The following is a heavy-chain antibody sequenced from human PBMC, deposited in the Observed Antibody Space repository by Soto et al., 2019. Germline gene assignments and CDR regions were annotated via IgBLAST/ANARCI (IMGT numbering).Heavy chain of an antibody. CDR1: GYTFTTYD. V-gene: IGHV1-3*01. J-gene: IGHJ5*02. CDR2: INAGNGNT. CDR3: ARDLGYQLLSQNNWFDP. Sequence: GASVKVSCKASGYTFTTYDMHWVRQAPGQRLEWMGWINAGNGNTKYSQKFQGRVTITRDTSASTAYMELSSLRSEDTAVYYCARDLGYQLLSQNNWFDPWGQGTLVTVSS. D-gene: IGHD2-2*01.